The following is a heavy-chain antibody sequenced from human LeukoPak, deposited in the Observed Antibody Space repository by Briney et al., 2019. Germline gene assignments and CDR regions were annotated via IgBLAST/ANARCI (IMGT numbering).Heavy chain of an antibody. CDR2: IHGSGTT. CDR1: GGSIGDSC. J-gene: IGHJ4*02. V-gene: IGHV4-59*08. D-gene: IGHD6-19*01. Sequence: SETLSLTCTVSGGSIGDSCWSWFRQPPGKGLEWIGLIHGSGTTNYNPSLRGRVTVSVETSKRQFSLKLSSVTAAHTAVYYCARSYFSGWLIGYGGQGTLVTVSS. CDR3: ARSYFSGWLIGY.